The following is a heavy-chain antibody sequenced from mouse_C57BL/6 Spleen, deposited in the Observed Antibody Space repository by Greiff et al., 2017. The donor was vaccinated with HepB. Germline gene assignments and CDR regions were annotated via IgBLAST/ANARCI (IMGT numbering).Heavy chain of an antibody. D-gene: IGHD2-3*01. CDR1: GYTFTSYW. CDR3: ARSGDGYSPFGY. CDR2: IDPSDSET. Sequence: QVQLQQPGAELVRPGSSVKLSCKASGYTFTSYWMHWVKQRPIQGLEWIGDIDPSDSETNYNQKFKDKSTLTVDKSSSTAYMELSRLTSEASAVYYGARSGDGYSPFGYWGQGTLVTVSA. V-gene: IGHV1-52*01. J-gene: IGHJ3*01.